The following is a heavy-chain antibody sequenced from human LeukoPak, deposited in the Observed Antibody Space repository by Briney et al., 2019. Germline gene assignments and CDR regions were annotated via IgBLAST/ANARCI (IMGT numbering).Heavy chain of an antibody. CDR1: VCSISSSSYY. D-gene: IGHD3-3*01. V-gene: IGHV4-39*07. CDR3: ARDFRGGYDFWSGYYTPYYFDY. CDR2: MYYSGST. Sequence: PSKTLSLTCTVSVCSISSSSYYLVCIPHPPGKGLEWIGSMYYSGSTYYNPSLKSRVTISVDTYKNHFSLKLNSVTPADTAVYYCARDFRGGYDFWSGYYTPYYFDYWGQGTLVTVSP. J-gene: IGHJ4*02.